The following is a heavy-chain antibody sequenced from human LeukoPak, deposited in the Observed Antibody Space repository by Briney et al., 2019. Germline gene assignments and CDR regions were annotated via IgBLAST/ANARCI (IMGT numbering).Heavy chain of an antibody. V-gene: IGHV4-59*01. CDR1: GGSISSYY. CDR2: IYYSGST. Sequence: SETLSLTCTVSGGSISSYYWSWIRRPPGKGLEWIGYIYYSGSTNYNPSLKSRVTISVDTSKNQFSLKLSSVTAADTAVYYCARAPYDYGGTGPLAHWGQGTLVTVSS. D-gene: IGHD4-23*01. J-gene: IGHJ4*02. CDR3: ARAPYDYGGTGPLAH.